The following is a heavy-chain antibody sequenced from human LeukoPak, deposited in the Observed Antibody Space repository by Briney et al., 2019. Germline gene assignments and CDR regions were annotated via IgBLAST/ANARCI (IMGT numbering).Heavy chain of an antibody. V-gene: IGHV4-34*01. CDR3: ESRDTAMVTGNWFDP. Sequence: SETLSLTCAVYGRSFSGYYWSGLRQPPGKGLEWIGEINHSGSTNYNPSLKSRVTISVDTSKNQFSLKLSSVTAADTAVYYCESRDTAMVTGNWFDPWGQGTLVTVSS. J-gene: IGHJ5*02. CDR2: INHSGST. D-gene: IGHD5-18*01. CDR1: GRSFSGYY.